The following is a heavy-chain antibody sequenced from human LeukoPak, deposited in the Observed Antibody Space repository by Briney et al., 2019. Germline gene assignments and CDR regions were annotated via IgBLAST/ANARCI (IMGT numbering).Heavy chain of an antibody. Sequence: PGGSLRLTCAASGFTFSSYSMNWVRQAPGKGLEWISNIKNSSNIIYYADSVKGRFTISRDNAKNSLFLNMNRLRVEDTAVYYCARTISTIFGVALDQWGQGALVTVSS. J-gene: IGHJ4*02. CDR2: IKNSSNII. CDR3: ARTISTIFGVALDQ. V-gene: IGHV3-48*01. CDR1: GFTFSSYS. D-gene: IGHD3-3*01.